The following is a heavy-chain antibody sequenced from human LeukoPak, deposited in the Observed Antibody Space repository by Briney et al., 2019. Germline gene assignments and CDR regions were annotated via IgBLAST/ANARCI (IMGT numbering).Heavy chain of an antibody. Sequence: PGGSLILSCAASGFTFSSYAMSWVRQAPGKGLEWVSAISGSGGSTYYADSVKGRFTISRDNSKNTLYLQMNSLRAEDTAVYYCAKAQIEMATIPYFDYWGQGTLVTVSS. J-gene: IGHJ4*02. D-gene: IGHD5-24*01. CDR3: AKAQIEMATIPYFDY. CDR2: ISGSGGST. CDR1: GFTFSSYA. V-gene: IGHV3-23*01.